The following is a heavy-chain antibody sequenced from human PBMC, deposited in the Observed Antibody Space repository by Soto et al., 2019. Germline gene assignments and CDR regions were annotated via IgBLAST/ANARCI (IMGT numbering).Heavy chain of an antibody. Sequence: EVQLVESGGGLVKPGGSLRLSSAASGFTFSKAWMSWVRQAPGKGLEWVGRIKSKTDGGTTDYAAPVKGRFTISRDDSKNTLYLQMNSLKTEDTAVYYCATRSGWLNYFDYWGQGTLVTVSS. D-gene: IGHD6-19*01. CDR1: GFTFSKAW. J-gene: IGHJ4*02. CDR2: IKSKTDGGTT. V-gene: IGHV3-15*01. CDR3: ATRSGWLNYFDY.